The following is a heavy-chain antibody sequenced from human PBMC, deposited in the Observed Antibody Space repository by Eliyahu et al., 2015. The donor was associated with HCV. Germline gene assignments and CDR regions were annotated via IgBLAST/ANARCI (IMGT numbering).Heavy chain of an antibody. J-gene: IGHJ4*02. CDR1: GGSINSVDYY. CDR2: ISFRGSS. V-gene: IGHV4-31*03. D-gene: IGHD3-10*01. Sequence: QVQLQESGPGLVKPSQTLSLTCTVSGGSINSVDYYWSWIRQHPGKGLEWIGYISFRGSSYYNPSLKSRVTISGDTSKNQFSLRLNSLTAADTAIYYCARENFQKGYSSGLDSWGQGTLVTVSS. CDR3: ARENFQKGYSSGLDS.